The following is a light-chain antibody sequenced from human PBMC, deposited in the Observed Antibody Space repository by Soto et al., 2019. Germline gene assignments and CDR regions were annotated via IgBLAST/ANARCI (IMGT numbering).Light chain of an antibody. CDR3: QRYNTWPGT. Sequence: MTQSPATLSVSPGERATLSCRASQNIGIALAWYQQKPGQAPRLLIYGATVRATGIPARFSGSASGTEFTLTITSPQSDDVALYYCQRYNTWPGTFGPGTKVDIK. J-gene: IGKJ1*01. CDR2: GAT. V-gene: IGKV3-15*01. CDR1: QNIGIA.